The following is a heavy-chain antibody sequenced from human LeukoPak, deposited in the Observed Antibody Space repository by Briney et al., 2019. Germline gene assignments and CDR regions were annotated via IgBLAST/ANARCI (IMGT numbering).Heavy chain of an antibody. CDR2: IYYSGST. V-gene: IGHV4-59*12. J-gene: IGHJ5*02. D-gene: IGHD6-13*01. CDR1: GGSISSYY. CDR3: ARGRRRGQLLSWFDP. Sequence: PSETLSLTCTVSGGSISSYYWSWIRQPPGKGLEWIGYIYYSGSTNYNPSLKSRVTISVDTSKNQFSLKLSSVTAADTAVYYCARGRRRGQLLSWFDPWGQGTLVTVSS.